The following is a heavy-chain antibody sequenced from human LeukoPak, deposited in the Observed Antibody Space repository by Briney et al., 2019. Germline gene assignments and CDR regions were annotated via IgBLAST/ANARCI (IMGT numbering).Heavy chain of an antibody. CDR2: IIPIFGTA. J-gene: IGHJ4*02. CDR3: ARHPGIGYGDYYLDY. CDR1: GGTFSSYA. V-gene: IGHV1-69*05. D-gene: IGHD4-17*01. Sequence: ASVKVSCKASGGTFSSYAISWVRQAPGQGLEWMGGIIPIFGTANYAQKFQGRVTITTDESTSTAYMELSSLRSEDTAVYYCARHPGIGYGDYYLDYWGRGTLVPVSS.